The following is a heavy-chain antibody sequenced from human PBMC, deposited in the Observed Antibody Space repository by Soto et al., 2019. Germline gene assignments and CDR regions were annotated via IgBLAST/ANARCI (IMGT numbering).Heavy chain of an antibody. Sequence: PGGSLRLSCAASGFTFSTYAMAWVRQAPGKGLEWVSGVSASGLNTDYADPVKGRFYISRDNSKNTVSLHMNSLRAEDTALYYCAKGGPRRTSGYFFDYWAQRTLVTAFS. V-gene: IGHV3-23*01. CDR1: GFTFSTYA. CDR2: VSASGLNT. D-gene: IGHD1-1*01. J-gene: IGHJ4*02. CDR3: AKGGPRRTSGYFFDY.